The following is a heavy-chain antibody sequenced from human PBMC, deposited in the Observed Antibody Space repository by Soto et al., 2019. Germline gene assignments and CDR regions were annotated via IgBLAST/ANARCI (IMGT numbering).Heavy chain of an antibody. CDR1: GDTFGRFT. Sequence: ASVKVSCKASGDTFGRFTINWVRQAPGQGLEWMGGIKPISDITNYAQRFQGRVTFTADASTSTVYLELSSLRSEDTAMYYCARDPSTINKLSGVWLDPCGQGTLVTVST. J-gene: IGHJ5*02. CDR2: IKPISDIT. V-gene: IGHV1-69*13. D-gene: IGHD4-4*01. CDR3: ARDPSTINKLSGVWLDP.